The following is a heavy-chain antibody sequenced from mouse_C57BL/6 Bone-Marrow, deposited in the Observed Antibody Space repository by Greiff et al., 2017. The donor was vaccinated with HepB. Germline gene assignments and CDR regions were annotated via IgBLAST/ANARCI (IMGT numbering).Heavy chain of an antibody. J-gene: IGHJ3*01. V-gene: IGHV1-76*01. CDR3: ERSSYEYSWFAY. Sequence: QVQLQQSGAELVRPGASVKLSCKASGYTFTDYYINWVKQRPGQGLEWIARLYPGSGNTYYNEKFKGKATLTAEKSSSTAYMQLSSLTSEDSAVYVCERSSYEYSWFAYWGQGTVVTVCA. D-gene: IGHD2-10*01. CDR1: GYTFTDYY. CDR2: LYPGSGNT.